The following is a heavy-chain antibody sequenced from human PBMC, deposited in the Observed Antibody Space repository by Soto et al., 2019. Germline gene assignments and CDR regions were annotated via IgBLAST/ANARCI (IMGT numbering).Heavy chain of an antibody. CDR3: ARGSTAMVTIAYYYYYGMDV. D-gene: IGHD5-18*01. Sequence: SVKVSCKASGGTFSSYAISWVRQAPGQGLEWMGGIIPIFGTANYAQKFQGRVTITADESTSTAYMELSSLRSEDTAVYYCARGSTAMVTIAYYYYYGMDVWGQGTTVTVSS. CDR1: GGTFSSYA. V-gene: IGHV1-69*13. J-gene: IGHJ6*02. CDR2: IIPIFGTA.